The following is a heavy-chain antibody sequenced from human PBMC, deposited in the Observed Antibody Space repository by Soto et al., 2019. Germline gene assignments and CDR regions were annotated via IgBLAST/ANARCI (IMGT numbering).Heavy chain of an antibody. Sequence: PSETLSLTCAVYGESFSGYYWSWIRQPPGKGLEWIGEINHSGSTNYNPSLKSRVTISVDTSKNQFSLKLSSVTAADTAVYYCARGLPYYDFWSGYPTPPCFDYWRERILVTF. CDR2: INHSGST. CDR3: ARGLPYYDFWSGYPTPPCFDY. J-gene: IGHJ4*02. V-gene: IGHV4-34*01. CDR1: GESFSGYY. D-gene: IGHD3-3*01.